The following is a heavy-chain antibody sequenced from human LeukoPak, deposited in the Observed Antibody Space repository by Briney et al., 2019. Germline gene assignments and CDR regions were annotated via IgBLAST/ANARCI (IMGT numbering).Heavy chain of an antibody. CDR1: GFTVSSNY. V-gene: IGHV3-53*01. D-gene: IGHD3-22*01. J-gene: IGHJ4*02. CDR3: AREFMGDSSGKPDY. Sequence: GGSLRLSCAASGFTVSSNYMSWVRQAPGKGLEWVSVIYSGGSTYYADSVKGRSTISRDNSKNTLYLQMNSLRAEDTAVYYCAREFMGDSSGKPDYWGQGTLVTVSS. CDR2: IYSGGST.